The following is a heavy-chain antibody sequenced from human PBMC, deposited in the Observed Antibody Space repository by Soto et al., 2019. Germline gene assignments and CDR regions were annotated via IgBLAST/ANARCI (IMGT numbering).Heavy chain of an antibody. J-gene: IGHJ5*02. V-gene: IGHV4-59*01. CDR3: ARDWNSGYDP. Sequence: QVQLQESGPGLVKPSETLSLICTVSGDSINNYYWSWIRQHPGKGLEWIGYIYYSGRTDYNPSLKSRVTISVDTSKNQFSLKLSSVTAADTAVYYCARDWNSGYDPWGQGTLVTVSS. CDR1: GDSINNYY. D-gene: IGHD5-12*01. CDR2: IYYSGRT.